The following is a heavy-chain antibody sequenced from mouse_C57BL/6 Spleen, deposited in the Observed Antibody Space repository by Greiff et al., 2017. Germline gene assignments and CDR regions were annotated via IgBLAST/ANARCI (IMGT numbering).Heavy chain of an antibody. CDR3: TRNYYGDY. CDR2: ISSGGDYI. V-gene: IGHV5-9-1*02. Sequence: EVQRVESGEGLVKPGGSLKLSCAASGFTFSSYAMSWVRQTPEKRLEWVAYISSGGDYIDYADTVKGRFTISRDTARNTLYLQMSSLKAEDTAMYYCTRNYYGDYWGQGTTLTVSS. CDR1: GFTFSSYA. J-gene: IGHJ2*01.